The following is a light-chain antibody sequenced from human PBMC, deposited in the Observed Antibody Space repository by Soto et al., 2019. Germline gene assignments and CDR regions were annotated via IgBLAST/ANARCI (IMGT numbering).Light chain of an antibody. CDR3: CSYAGSYSYV. Sequence: QSALTQPRSVSGSPGQSVTISCTGTSSDVGGYNYVSWYQQPPGKAPKLMIYDVSKRPSGVPDRFSGSKSGNTASLTISGRQAEDEADYYCCSYAGSYSYVFGTGTKLTVL. CDR1: SSDVGGYNY. V-gene: IGLV2-11*01. CDR2: DVS. J-gene: IGLJ1*01.